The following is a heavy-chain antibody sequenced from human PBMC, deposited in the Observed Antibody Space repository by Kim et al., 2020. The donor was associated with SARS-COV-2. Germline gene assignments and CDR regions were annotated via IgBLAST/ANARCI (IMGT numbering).Heavy chain of an antibody. V-gene: IGHV3-30*18. CDR3: AKDLQNYDILTGYYPSPYDYYYGMDV. Sequence: GGSLRLSCAASGFTFSSYGMHWVRQAPGKGLEWVAVISYDGSNKYYADSVKGRFTISRDNSKNTLYLQMNSLRAEDTAVYYCAKDLQNYDILTGYYPSPYDYYYGMDVWGQGTTVTVSS. CDR2: ISYDGSNK. J-gene: IGHJ6*02. CDR1: GFTFSSYG. D-gene: IGHD3-9*01.